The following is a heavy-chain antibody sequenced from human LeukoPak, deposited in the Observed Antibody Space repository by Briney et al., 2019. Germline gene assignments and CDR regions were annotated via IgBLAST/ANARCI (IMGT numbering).Heavy chain of an antibody. V-gene: IGHV4-4*07. D-gene: IGHD3-16*01. CDR3: ARDSGGVTYFSDY. J-gene: IGHJ4*02. CDR1: GGSIGSYY. Sequence: PSETLSLTCTVSGGSIGSYYWSWIRQPAGKGLEWIGRIHTSGSTNYNPSLKTRVTMSVDTSKNQFSLKVSSVTAADTAVYYCARDSGGVTYFSDYWGQGTLVTVSS. CDR2: IHTSGST.